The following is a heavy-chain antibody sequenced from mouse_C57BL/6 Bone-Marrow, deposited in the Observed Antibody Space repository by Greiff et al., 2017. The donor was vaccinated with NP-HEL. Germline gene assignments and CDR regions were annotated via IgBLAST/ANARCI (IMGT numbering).Heavy chain of an antibody. V-gene: IGHV1-72*01. CDR2: IDPNSGGT. CDR1: GYTFTSYW. CDR3: ARLEAPHYYAMDY. J-gene: IGHJ4*01. Sequence: VQLQQSGPELVKPGASVKLSCKASGYTFTSYWMHWVKQRPGRGLEWIGRIDPNSGGTKYNEKFKSKATLTVDKPSSTAYMQLSSLTSEDSAVYYCARLEAPHYYAMDYWGQGTSVTVSS.